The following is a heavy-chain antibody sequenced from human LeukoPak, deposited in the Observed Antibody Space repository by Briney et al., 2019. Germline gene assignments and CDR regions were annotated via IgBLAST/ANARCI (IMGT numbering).Heavy chain of an antibody. Sequence: GGSLRLSCAASGFTFTRYWMAWVRQAPGKGLEWISNINQDGSEEYYVDSVRGRFTASRDNAKNSLFLQMNNLRAEDTAVYYCSNGIYSSSYWGQGTLVAVSS. J-gene: IGHJ4*02. D-gene: IGHD6-6*01. CDR1: GFTFTRYW. CDR3: SNGIYSSSY. CDR2: INQDGSEE. V-gene: IGHV3-7*01.